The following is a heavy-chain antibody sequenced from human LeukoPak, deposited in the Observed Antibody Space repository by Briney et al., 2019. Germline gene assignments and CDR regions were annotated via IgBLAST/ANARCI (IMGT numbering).Heavy chain of an antibody. Sequence: GGSLRLSCAASGFTFSSYGMHWVRQAPGKGLEWVAVISYDGSNKYHADSVKGRFTISRDNSKNTLYLQMNSLRAEDTAVYYCARVTRYNYGYAHFDYWGQGTLVTVSS. D-gene: IGHD5-18*01. CDR2: ISYDGSNK. CDR3: ARVTRYNYGYAHFDY. J-gene: IGHJ4*02. V-gene: IGHV3-30*03. CDR1: GFTFSSYG.